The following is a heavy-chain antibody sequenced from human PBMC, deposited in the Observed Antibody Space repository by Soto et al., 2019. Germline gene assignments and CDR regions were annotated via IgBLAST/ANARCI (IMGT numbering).Heavy chain of an antibody. CDR1: GYSFTSYW. Sequence: HGESLKISCKGSGYSFTSYWISWVRQMPGKGLEWMGIIYPGDSDTRYSPSFQGQVTISADKSISTAYLQWSSLKASDTAMYYCARRNVVVAATRVYYYYMDVWGKGTTVTVSS. V-gene: IGHV5-51*01. J-gene: IGHJ6*03. CDR2: IYPGDSDT. CDR3: ARRNVVVAATRVYYYYMDV. D-gene: IGHD2-15*01.